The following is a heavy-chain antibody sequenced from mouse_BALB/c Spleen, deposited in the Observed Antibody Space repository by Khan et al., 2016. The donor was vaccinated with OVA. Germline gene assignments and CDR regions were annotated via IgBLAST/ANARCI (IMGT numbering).Heavy chain of an antibody. CDR3: ARGDSVKFDS. CDR2: IFPGNGNI. D-gene: IGHD3-3*01. Sequence: QVQLKQSGTELLKPGTSVKLSCKASGYSFTNYDINWVRQRPEQGLELIGWIFPGNGNIQYNQTFKDKATLTLDKSSSTAYMRLSRLTYEDSGVYFCARGDSVKFDSWGQGTILTVSS. V-gene: IGHV1-75*01. CDR1: GYSFTNYD. J-gene: IGHJ2*01.